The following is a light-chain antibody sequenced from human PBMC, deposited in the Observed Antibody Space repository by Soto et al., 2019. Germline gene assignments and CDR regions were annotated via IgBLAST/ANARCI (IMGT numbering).Light chain of an antibody. CDR2: DAS. Sequence: EIVLTQSPATLSLSPGERATLSCRASQSVSSYLAWYQQKPGQGPRLLIYDASNRATGIPGRFSGSGSWTDFTLTISSLEPEDSAVYYCQQRSDLVTFGGGTKVEIK. V-gene: IGKV3-11*01. CDR1: QSVSSY. J-gene: IGKJ4*01. CDR3: QQRSDLVT.